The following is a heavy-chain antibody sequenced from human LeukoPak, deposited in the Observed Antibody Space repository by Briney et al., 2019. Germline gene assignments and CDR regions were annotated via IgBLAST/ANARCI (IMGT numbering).Heavy chain of an antibody. V-gene: IGHV1-69*01. J-gene: IGHJ4*02. Sequence: SVKVSCKASGGTFSSYAISWVRQAPGQGLEWMGGIIPIFGTANYAQKFQGRVTITADESTSTAYMELSSLRSEDTAVYYCASSSLYSSSWYPWDIAFDYWGQGTLVTVSS. D-gene: IGHD6-13*01. CDR1: GGTFSSYA. CDR3: ASSSLYSSSWYPWDIAFDY. CDR2: IIPIFGTA.